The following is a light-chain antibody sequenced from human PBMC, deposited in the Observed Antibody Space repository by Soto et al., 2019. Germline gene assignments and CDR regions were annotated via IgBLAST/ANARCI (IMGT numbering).Light chain of an antibody. V-gene: IGKV3-20*01. CDR1: QSVSSSC. J-gene: IGKJ4*01. Sequence: EIVLTQSPGTLSLSPGERATLSCRASQSVSSSCLAWYQQKPGQAPRLLIYGASRRATGIPDRFSGSGSRTDLTLTLRRLATEVVAVYSCQKYGNSLITLRRRTKVNIK. CDR2: GAS. CDR3: QKYGNSLIT.